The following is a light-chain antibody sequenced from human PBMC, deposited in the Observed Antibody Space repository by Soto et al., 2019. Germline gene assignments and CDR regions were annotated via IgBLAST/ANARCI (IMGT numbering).Light chain of an antibody. CDR2: GAS. V-gene: IGKV3-15*01. CDR3: QQYNNGPRLT. Sequence: IVFTHSPGTLSRSPSYIATLSCRASQSVSSNLAWYQQKPGQAPRLLIYGASTRATGIPARFSGSGSGTEFTLTISSLQSEDFAVYYCQQYNNGPRLTFGQGTRLEIK. CDR1: QSVSSN. J-gene: IGKJ5*01.